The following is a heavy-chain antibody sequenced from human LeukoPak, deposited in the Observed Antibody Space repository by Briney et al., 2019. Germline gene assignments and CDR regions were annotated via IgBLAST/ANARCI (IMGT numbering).Heavy chain of an antibody. J-gene: IGHJ4*02. D-gene: IGHD1-20*01. CDR3: ARRITGTTSDSFDY. CDR1: GGSFSGYY. CDR2: INHSGST. Sequence: SETLSLTCAVSGGSFSGYYWSWIRQPPGKGPEWIGEINHSGSTYYNPSLKSRVTISLDTSKNQFSLNVSSVTAADTTVYYCARRITGTTSDSFDYWGQGTLVTVSS. V-gene: IGHV4-34*01.